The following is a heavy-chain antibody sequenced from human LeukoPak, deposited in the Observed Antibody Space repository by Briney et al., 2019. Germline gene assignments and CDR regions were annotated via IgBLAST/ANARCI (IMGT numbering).Heavy chain of an antibody. V-gene: IGHV1-69*04. D-gene: IGHD5-24*01. J-gene: IGHJ4*02. CDR3: ARGPVEMATIGY. Sequence: ASVKVSCKASGSTFSSYAISWVRQAPGQGLEWMGRIIPIFGIANYAQKFQGRVTITADKSTSTAYMELSSLRSEDTAVYYGARGPVEMATIGYWGQGTLVTVSS. CDR1: GSTFSSYA. CDR2: IIPIFGIA.